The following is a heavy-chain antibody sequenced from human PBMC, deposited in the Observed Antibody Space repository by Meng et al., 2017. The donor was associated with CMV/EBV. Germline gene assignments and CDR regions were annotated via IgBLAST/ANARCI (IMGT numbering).Heavy chain of an antibody. Sequence: SLKISCAASGFTFSSYGMHWVRQAPGKGLEWVAFIRYDGSNKYYADSVKGRFTISRDNARNSLYLQMNTLRAEDTAVYYCARDETATQSERSAYSPDAFDIWGQGTMVTVSS. CDR1: GFTFSSYG. CDR2: IRYDGSNK. D-gene: IGHD3-22*01. CDR3: ARDETATQSERSAYSPDAFDI. J-gene: IGHJ3*02. V-gene: IGHV3-33*08.